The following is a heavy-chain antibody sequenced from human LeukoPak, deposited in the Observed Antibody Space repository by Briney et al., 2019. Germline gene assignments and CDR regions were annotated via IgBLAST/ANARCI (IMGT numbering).Heavy chain of an antibody. CDR3: ARHSRGIVVVIRGYFDY. CDR1: GGSFSGYY. Sequence: SETLSLTCAVYGGSFSGYYWSWIRQPPGKGLEWIGEINHSGSTNYNPSLKSRVTISVDTSKNQFSLKLSSLTAADTAVYYCARHSRGIVVVIRGYFDYWGQGTLVTVSS. V-gene: IGHV4-34*01. D-gene: IGHD3-22*01. J-gene: IGHJ4*02. CDR2: INHSGST.